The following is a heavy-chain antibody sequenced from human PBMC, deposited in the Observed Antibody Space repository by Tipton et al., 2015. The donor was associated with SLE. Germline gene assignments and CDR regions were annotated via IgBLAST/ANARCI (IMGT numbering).Heavy chain of an antibody. CDR3: ARGPFQRWPPGAY. D-gene: IGHD6-19*01. CDR2: IADTGSP. V-gene: IGHV4-34*01. CDR1: GGSFSGYH. J-gene: IGHJ4*02. Sequence: GSLRLSCAVYGGSFSGYHWTWIRQPPGQGLEWIGEIADTGSPNYNPSLKSRVTISLDTSKSQFSLILNSLTAADTAVYYCARGPFQRWPPGAYWSQGTLVTVSS.